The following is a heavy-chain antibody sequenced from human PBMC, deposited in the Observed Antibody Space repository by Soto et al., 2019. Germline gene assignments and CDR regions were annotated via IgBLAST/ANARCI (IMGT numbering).Heavy chain of an antibody. Sequence: QVQLEESAPGLVKPSETLSLNCYVSGGSISAYYWSWIHQSPGNGLEWIAYIHRSGRTNYNPSLKSRFSKTVDTSRNHLSLQLNSGTAADTAVYYCARHINYETGACHCDVDYCGQGPRSPSPQ. CDR3: ARHINYETGACHCDVDY. CDR2: IHRSGRT. CDR1: GGSISAYY. V-gene: IGHV4-59*08. J-gene: IGHJ4*02. D-gene: IGHD2-21*01.